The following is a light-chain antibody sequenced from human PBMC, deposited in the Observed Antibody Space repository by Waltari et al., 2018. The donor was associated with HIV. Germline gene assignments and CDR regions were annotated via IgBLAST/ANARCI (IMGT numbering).Light chain of an antibody. CDR2: WAS. V-gene: IGKV4-1*01. CDR1: KSVLYIPKNRDY. J-gene: IGKJ1*01. CDR3: QQYYSNPGT. Sequence: EIVMTQSPDSLAVSLGERAPINCKSSKSVLYIPKNRDYLAWYQQKLGQPPKLLIFWASARASGVPDRFSGSGSGTDFTLTSSSLQAEDVAVYYCQQYYSNPGTFGQGTKVEIK.